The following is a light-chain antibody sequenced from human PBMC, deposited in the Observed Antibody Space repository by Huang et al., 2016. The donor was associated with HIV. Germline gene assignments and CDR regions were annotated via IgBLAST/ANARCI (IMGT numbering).Light chain of an antibody. J-gene: IGKJ4*01. CDR3: QQRSAWPLT. V-gene: IGKV3-11*02. CDR1: QSVDTY. CDR2: DSV. Sequence: EIVLTQSPATLSLSPGERATLSCRASQSVDTYLAWYQQTPGQSPRLLRYDSVNRATGIPARFSGSGSGRDFTLTISSLEPEDFVIYYCQQRSAWPLTFGGGTKIE.